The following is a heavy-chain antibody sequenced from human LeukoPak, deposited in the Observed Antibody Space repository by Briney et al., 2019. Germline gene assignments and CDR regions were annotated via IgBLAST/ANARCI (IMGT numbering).Heavy chain of an antibody. CDR3: ARETSSFWRAPWRAFDI. Sequence: GGDLRLYCAASGFTYRSYSLNWVRPAPGTGLEWVSHSSSSSSNIYYEDSVKGHYTISSTNAKNSLELQMQSLRAQDPALYYCARETSSFWRAPWRAFDIWGQGTMVTVSS. CDR1: GFTYRSYS. J-gene: IGHJ3*02. V-gene: IGHV3-21*01. D-gene: IGHD3-3*01. CDR2: SSSSSSNI.